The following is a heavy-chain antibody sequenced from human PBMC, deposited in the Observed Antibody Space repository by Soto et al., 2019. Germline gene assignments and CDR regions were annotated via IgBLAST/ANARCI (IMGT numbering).Heavy chain of an antibody. J-gene: IGHJ6*02. D-gene: IGHD2-21*02. CDR2: ISAYNGNT. CDR1: GYTFTSYG. CDR3: ASSYCGGDCYSVYYYYGMDV. Sequence: QVQLVQSGAEVKKPGASVKVSCKASGYTFTSYGISWVRQAPGQGLEWMGGISAYNGNTNYAQKLQGRVTMTTDTPPSTASMELRSLRSDDTAVYYCASSYCGGDCYSVYYYYGMDVWGQGTTVTVSS. V-gene: IGHV1-18*01.